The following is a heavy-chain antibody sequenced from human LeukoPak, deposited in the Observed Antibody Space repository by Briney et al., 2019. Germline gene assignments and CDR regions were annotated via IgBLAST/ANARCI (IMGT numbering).Heavy chain of an antibody. J-gene: IGHJ6*02. Sequence: ASVKVSCKASGYTFTSYGISWVRQAPGQELEWMGWISAYNGNTNYAQKLQGRVTMTTDTSTSTAYMELRSLRSDDTAVYCCARDRVCSSTSCYYYYYGMDVWGQGTTVTVSS. V-gene: IGHV1-18*01. D-gene: IGHD2-2*01. CDR2: ISAYNGNT. CDR1: GYTFTSYG. CDR3: ARDRVCSSTSCYYYYYGMDV.